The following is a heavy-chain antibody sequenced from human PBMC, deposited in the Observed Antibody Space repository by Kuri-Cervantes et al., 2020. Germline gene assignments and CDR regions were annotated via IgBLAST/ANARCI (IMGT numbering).Heavy chain of an antibody. J-gene: IGHJ4*02. CDR1: GYTFTSYA. Sequence: ASVKVSCKASGYTFTSYAMHWVRQAPGQRLEWMGWINAGNGNTKYSQKFQGRVTITRDTSASTAYMELSSLRSEDTAVYYCAREKQEGTGRLYFDYWGQGTLVTFSS. V-gene: IGHV1-3*01. CDR3: AREKQEGTGRLYFDY. CDR2: INAGNGNT. D-gene: IGHD1-1*01.